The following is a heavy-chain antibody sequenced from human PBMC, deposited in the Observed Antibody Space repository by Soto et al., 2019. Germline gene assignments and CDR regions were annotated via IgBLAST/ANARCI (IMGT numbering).Heavy chain of an antibody. CDR1: GYTFTSYG. J-gene: IGHJ6*02. CDR3: ARVLWGDCSSTSCYKENHDGMDV. V-gene: IGHV1-18*01. D-gene: IGHD2-2*02. CDR2: ISAYNGNT. Sequence: ASVKVSCKASGYTFTSYGISWVRQAPGQGLEWMGWISAYNGNTNYAQKLQGRVTMTTDTSTSTAYMELRSLRSDDTAVYYCARVLWGDCSSTSCYKENHDGMDVWAQGTTVTVSS.